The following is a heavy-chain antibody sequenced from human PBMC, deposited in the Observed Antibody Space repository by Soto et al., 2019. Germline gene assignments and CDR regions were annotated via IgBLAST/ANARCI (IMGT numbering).Heavy chain of an antibody. CDR2: ISWNSGSI. CDR3: AKALFGGCGYYKAVVDY. Sequence: EVQLVESGGGLVQPGRSLRLSCAASGFTFDDYAMHWVRQAPGKGLEWVSGISWNSGSIGYVDSVKGRFTISRDNAKNSLYLQMNSLRAEDTALYYCAKALFGGCGYYKAVVDYWGQGTLVTVSS. D-gene: IGHD3-3*01. J-gene: IGHJ4*02. CDR1: GFTFDDYA. V-gene: IGHV3-9*01.